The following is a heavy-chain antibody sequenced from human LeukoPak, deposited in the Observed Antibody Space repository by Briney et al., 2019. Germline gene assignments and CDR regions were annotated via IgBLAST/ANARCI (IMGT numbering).Heavy chain of an antibody. CDR3: ARLSKGRYFDYIFES. D-gene: IGHD3-9*01. V-gene: IGHV4-39*01. CDR2: IYYTGST. J-gene: IGHJ4*02. Sequence: SETLSLTCTVSGDSFSSTTYYWGWIRQPPGKGLEWMANIYYTGSTYSNPSLKSRVSMSVDTSKNQFSLKMSSLTAADTAVYFCARLSKGRYFDYIFESWGQGTLVTVSS. CDR1: GDSFSSTTYY.